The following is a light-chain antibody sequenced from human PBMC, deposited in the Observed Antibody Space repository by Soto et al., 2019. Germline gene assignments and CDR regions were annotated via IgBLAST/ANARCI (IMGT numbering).Light chain of an antibody. J-gene: IGKJ3*01. Sequence: EIVLTQSPGTLSLSPGERATLSCRASQSVSSSFLAWYQQRPGQAPRLLIFGASYRATGIPDRFIGSGSGTDFTLTISRLEPEDFAVYYCQHYGNSPPEYTFGPGTNVDSK. CDR1: QSVSSSF. CDR3: QHYGNSPPEYT. CDR2: GAS. V-gene: IGKV3-20*01.